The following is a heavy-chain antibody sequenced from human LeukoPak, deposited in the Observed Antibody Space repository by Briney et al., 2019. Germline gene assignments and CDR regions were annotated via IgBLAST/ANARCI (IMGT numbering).Heavy chain of an antibody. CDR2: IYYSGST. V-gene: IGHV4-39*07. Sequence: SETLSLTCTVSGGSISSSSYYWGWIRQPPGKGLEWIGSIYYSGSTYYNPSLKSRVTISVDTSKNQFSLKLSSVTAADTAVYYCARGLVSSGWFWYFDLWGRGTLVTVSS. D-gene: IGHD6-19*01. J-gene: IGHJ2*01. CDR3: ARGLVSSGWFWYFDL. CDR1: GGSISSSSYY.